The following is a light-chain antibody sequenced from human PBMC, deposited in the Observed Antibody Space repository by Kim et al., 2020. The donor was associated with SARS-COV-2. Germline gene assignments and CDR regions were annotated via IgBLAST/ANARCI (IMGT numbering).Light chain of an antibody. Sequence: GQSITISCTGTSTDIGGYNYVSWYQQRPGKAPKLLICDVTDRPSGVSSRFSGSKSGNTASLTSSGLQTEDEADYFCSSYTSRSTVIFGGGTQLTVL. V-gene: IGLV2-14*03. J-gene: IGLJ2*01. CDR1: STDIGGYNY. CDR2: DVT. CDR3: SSYTSRSTVI.